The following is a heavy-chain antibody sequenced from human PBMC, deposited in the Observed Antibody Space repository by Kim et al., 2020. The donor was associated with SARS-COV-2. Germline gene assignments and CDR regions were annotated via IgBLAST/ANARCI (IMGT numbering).Heavy chain of an antibody. CDR2: IKSRADGETT. D-gene: IGHD2-8*01. J-gene: IGHJ6*02. CDR3: TRSSYCTRIARGIRGMDV. CDR1: GFSFTDAW. V-gene: IGHV3-15*01. Sequence: GGSLRLSCAASGFSFTDAWMTWVRQAPGKGLEWVGRIKSRADGETTYYAAPVKGRFTISRDDSKNMLYLQMNSLKSEDTAVFYCTRSSYCTRIARGIRGMDVWGQGTTVTVSS.